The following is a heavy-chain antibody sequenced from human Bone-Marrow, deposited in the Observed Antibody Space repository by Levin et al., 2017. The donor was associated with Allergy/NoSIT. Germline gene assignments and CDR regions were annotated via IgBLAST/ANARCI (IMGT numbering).Heavy chain of an antibody. CDR3: ARFNGYDFDY. CDR2: IYYSGNT. CDR1: GGSISGGGYY. J-gene: IGHJ4*02. Sequence: SETLSLTCTVSGGSISGGGYYWSWIRQHPGTGLEWIGYIYYSGNTYYNPSHKSRVIISVVTSKNQLSLKLTSVTVADTAVYYCARFNGYDFDYWGQGTLVTVSS. V-gene: IGHV4-31*03. D-gene: IGHD5-12*01.